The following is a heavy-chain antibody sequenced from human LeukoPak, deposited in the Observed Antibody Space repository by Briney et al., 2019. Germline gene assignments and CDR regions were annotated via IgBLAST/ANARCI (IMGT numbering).Heavy chain of an antibody. Sequence: GESLKISWKGSGYSFTSYWIGWVRQMPGKGLEWMGIIYPGDSDTRYSPSFQDQVTISANKSISTAYLQWSSLKASDTAMYYCARHRAIGVRGVPWVGPNWFDPWGQGTLVTVSS. J-gene: IGHJ5*02. CDR3: ARHRAIGVRGVPWVGPNWFDP. CDR1: GYSFTSYW. CDR2: IYPGDSDT. V-gene: IGHV5-51*01. D-gene: IGHD3-10*01.